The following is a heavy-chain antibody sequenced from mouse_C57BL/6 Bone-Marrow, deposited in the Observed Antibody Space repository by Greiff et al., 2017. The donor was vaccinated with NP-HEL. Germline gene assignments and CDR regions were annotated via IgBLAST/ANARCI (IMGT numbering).Heavy chain of an antibody. J-gene: IGHJ4*01. Sequence: EVKLMESGPGLVKPSQSLSLTCSVTGYSITSGYYWNWIRQFPGNKLEWMGYISYDGSNNYNPSLKNRISLTRDTSKNQFFLKLNAVTTEDTATYYCAGEGLRQGYYAMDYWGQGTSVTVSS. D-gene: IGHD2-4*01. CDR2: ISYDGSN. V-gene: IGHV3-6*01. CDR1: GYSITSGYY. CDR3: AGEGLRQGYYAMDY.